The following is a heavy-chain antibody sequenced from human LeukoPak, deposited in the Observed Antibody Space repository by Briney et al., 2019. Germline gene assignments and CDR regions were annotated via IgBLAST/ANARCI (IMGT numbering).Heavy chain of an antibody. Sequence: PGGTLRLSCAASGFTFSSYGMSWVRQAPGKGLEWVSAISGSGGSTYYADPVKGRFTISRDNSKNTLYLQMNSLRAEDTAVYYCAKVLKVEYQLPHRGYYYYMDVWGKGTTVTISS. CDR2: ISGSGGST. J-gene: IGHJ6*03. D-gene: IGHD2-2*01. V-gene: IGHV3-23*01. CDR1: GFTFSSYG. CDR3: AKVLKVEYQLPHRGYYYYMDV.